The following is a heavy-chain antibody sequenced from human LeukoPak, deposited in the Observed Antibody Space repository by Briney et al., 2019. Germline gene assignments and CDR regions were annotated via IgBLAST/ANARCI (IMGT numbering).Heavy chain of an antibody. CDR1: GGTFSSYA. Sequence: GASVKVSCKASGGTFSSYAISWVRQAPGQGLEWMGGIIPIFGTANYAQKFQGRVTITADESTSTAYMELSSLRSEDTAVYYCERNIYDSSGPAYYYYGMDVWGQGTTVTVSS. J-gene: IGHJ6*02. CDR2: IIPIFGTA. CDR3: ERNIYDSSGPAYYYYGMDV. V-gene: IGHV1-69*13. D-gene: IGHD3-22*01.